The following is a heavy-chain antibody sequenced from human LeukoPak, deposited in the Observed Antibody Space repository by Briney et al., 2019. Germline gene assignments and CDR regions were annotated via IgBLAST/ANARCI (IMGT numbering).Heavy chain of an antibody. D-gene: IGHD6-13*01. J-gene: IGHJ4*02. CDR1: GGSFSGYY. CDR2: INHSGST. Sequence: PSETLSLTCAVYGGSFSGYYWSWIRQSPGKGLEWIGEINHSGSTNYNPSLKSRVTLSVDTSKNQFSLKLSSVTAADTAVYYWARHGYSTNLDWTPVDYWGQGTLVTVSS. V-gene: IGHV4-34*01. CDR3: ARHGYSTNLDWTPVDY.